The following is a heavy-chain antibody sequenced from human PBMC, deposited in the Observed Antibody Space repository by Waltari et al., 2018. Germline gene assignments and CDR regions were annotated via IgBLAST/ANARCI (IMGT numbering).Heavy chain of an antibody. V-gene: IGHV4-39*01. Sequence: QLQLQESGPGLVQPSETLSLTCTVSGGSISSSSYYWGWIRQPPGKGLEWIGSIYYSGSTYYNPSLKSRVTISVDTSKNQFSLKLSSVTAADTAVYYCARREEATNLFDYWGQGTLVTVSS. CDR2: IYYSGST. J-gene: IGHJ4*02. CDR1: GGSISSSSYY. CDR3: ARREEATNLFDY.